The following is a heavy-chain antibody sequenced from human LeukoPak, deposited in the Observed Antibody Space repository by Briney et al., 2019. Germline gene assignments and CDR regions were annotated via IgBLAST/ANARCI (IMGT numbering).Heavy chain of an antibody. D-gene: IGHD5-12*01. CDR1: GFTFSIYE. Sequence: PGGSLRLSCAASGFTFSIYEVNWVRQAPGKGLEWLSHISDSGSTIHYADSVKGRFTISRDNSKNTLYLQMNSLRAEDTAVYYCARGPSGYHNTGGQGTLVTVSS. V-gene: IGHV3-48*03. CDR2: ISDSGSTI. CDR3: ARGPSGYHNT. J-gene: IGHJ4*02.